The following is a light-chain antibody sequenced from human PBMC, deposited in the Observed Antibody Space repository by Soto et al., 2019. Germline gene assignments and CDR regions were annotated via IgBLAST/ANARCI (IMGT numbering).Light chain of an antibody. CDR1: SSNIGVNT. Sequence: QSVLIQPPSASGTSGQSVTISCSGSSSNIGVNTVSWYQQRPGTAPKLLIQNNNQRPSGVPDRFSGSKSGTSASLVLSGLQSDDEAEYYCAAWDDSLNGVLFGGGTQLTVL. V-gene: IGLV1-44*01. CDR3: AAWDDSLNGVL. J-gene: IGLJ2*01. CDR2: NNN.